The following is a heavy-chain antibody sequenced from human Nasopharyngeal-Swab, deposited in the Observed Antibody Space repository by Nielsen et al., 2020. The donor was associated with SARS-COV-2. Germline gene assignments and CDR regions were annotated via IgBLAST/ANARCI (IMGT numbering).Heavy chain of an antibody. CDR3: AGGYRYFDL. Sequence: GESLKISCAASGFTFSNYWMCWVRQAPGKGLEWVSRINSDGSTTTYGDSVKGRFTISRDNAKNTLYLQVNSLRAEDTAVYYCAGGYRYFDLWGRGTLVTVSS. V-gene: IGHV3-74*01. CDR2: INSDGSTT. J-gene: IGHJ2*01. CDR1: GFTFSNYW.